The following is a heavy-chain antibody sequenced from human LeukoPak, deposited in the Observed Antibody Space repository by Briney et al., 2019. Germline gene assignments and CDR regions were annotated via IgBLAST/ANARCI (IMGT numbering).Heavy chain of an antibody. V-gene: IGHV3-53*01. CDR1: GFTVSSNY. CDR3: ARVGPSEVVAATSFDY. Sequence: PGGSLRLSCAASGFTVSSNYMSWVRQAPGKGLEWVSVIYSGGSTYYADSVKGRFTISRDNSKNTLYLQMNSLRAEDTAVYYCARVGPSEVVAATSFDYWGQGTLVTVSS. J-gene: IGHJ4*02. CDR2: IYSGGST. D-gene: IGHD2-15*01.